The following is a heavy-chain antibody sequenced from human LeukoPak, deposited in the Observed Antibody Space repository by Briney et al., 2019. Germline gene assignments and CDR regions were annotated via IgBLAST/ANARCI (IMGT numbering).Heavy chain of an antibody. CDR1: GGSISSGGYY. CDR2: IYYSGST. D-gene: IGHD2-15*01. CDR3: ASRYCRGGNCYHSFDY. Sequence: SETLSLTCTVSGGSISSGGYYWSWIRQHPGKGLEWIGYIYYSGSTYYNPSLKSRVTISVDTSNNQFSLKLSSVTATDTAVYYCASRYCRGGNCYHSFDYWGQGTLVTVSS. J-gene: IGHJ4*02. V-gene: IGHV4-31*03.